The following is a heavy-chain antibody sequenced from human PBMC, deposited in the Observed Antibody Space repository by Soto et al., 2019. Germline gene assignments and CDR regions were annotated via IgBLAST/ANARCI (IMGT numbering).Heavy chain of an antibody. CDR1: GFTFSSYW. CDR2: IRQDGGEK. CDR3: AGGRRHCSSTSCRGFWFDP. J-gene: IGHJ5*02. V-gene: IGHV3-7*01. D-gene: IGHD2-2*01. Sequence: EVQLVESGGGLVQPGGSLRLSCAASGFTFSSYWMTWVRQAPGKGLEWVANIRQDGGEKYYVDSVKGRFTISRDNAKDSLYLQMSSLGAEDTAVYYCAGGRRHCSSTSCRGFWFDPWGQGTLVTVSS.